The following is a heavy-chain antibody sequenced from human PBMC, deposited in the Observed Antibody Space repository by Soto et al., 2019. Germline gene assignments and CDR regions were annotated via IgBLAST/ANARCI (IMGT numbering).Heavy chain of an antibody. CDR2: IYYSGST. V-gene: IGHV4-59*01. CDR1: GGSISSYY. CDR3: ARVVTMVRGVPYYYYYYIDF. D-gene: IGHD3-10*01. J-gene: IGHJ6*03. Sequence: PSETLSLTCTVSGGSISSYYWSWIRQPPGKGLEWIGYIYYSGSTNYNPSLKSRVTISVDTSKNQFSLKLSSVTAADTAVYYCARVVTMVRGVPYYYYYYIDFWGKRTTVTGSS.